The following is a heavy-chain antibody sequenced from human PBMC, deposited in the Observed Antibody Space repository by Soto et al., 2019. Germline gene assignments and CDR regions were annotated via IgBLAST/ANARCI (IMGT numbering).Heavy chain of an antibody. CDR2: MNDKGNI. D-gene: IGHD6-19*01. CDR3: ASYSSGWYAVSY. V-gene: IGHV4-34*01. J-gene: IGHJ4*02. CDR1: GGSFSRYH. Sequence: SETLSLTCAVYGGSFSRYHWSWIRQPPGKGLEWIGEMNDKGNINYNPSLKGPVTISLDTSKNQFSLKLSSVTAADTAVYYCASYSSGWYAVSYWGQGTLVTVSS.